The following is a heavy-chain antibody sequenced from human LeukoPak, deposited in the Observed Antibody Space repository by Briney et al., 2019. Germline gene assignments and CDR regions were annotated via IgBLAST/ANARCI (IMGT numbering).Heavy chain of an antibody. Sequence: ASVKVSCKASGYTFTGYYMHWVRQAPGQGLERMGWINPNSGRTNYAQKFQARVTMTRDTSISTAYMELSRLRSDDTAVYYCARDRGDGAFDIWGQGTMVTVSS. CDR3: ARDRGDGAFDI. V-gene: IGHV1-2*02. CDR2: INPNSGRT. J-gene: IGHJ3*02. D-gene: IGHD2-21*02. CDR1: GYTFTGYY.